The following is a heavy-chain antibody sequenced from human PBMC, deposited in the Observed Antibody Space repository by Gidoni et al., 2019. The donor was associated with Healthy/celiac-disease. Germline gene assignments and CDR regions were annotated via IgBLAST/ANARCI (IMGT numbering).Heavy chain of an antibody. J-gene: IGHJ6*02. CDR1: GSSISRSSYY. CDR2: IYYRGST. D-gene: IGHD6-13*01. Sequence: QLQLQESGPGLVKPSETLSLTCTVPGSSISRSSYYWGWIRQPPGKGLEWIGSIYYRGSTYYNPSLKSRVTISVDTSKNQFSLKLSSVTAADTAVYYCARSIAAAGPQYYYYYYGMDVWGQGTTVTVSS. CDR3: ARSIAAAGPQYYYYYYGMDV. V-gene: IGHV4-39*01.